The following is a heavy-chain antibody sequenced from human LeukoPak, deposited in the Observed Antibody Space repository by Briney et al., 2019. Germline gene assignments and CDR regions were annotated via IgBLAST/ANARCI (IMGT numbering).Heavy chain of an antibody. CDR1: GFTFSSYG. D-gene: IGHD2-15*01. CDR2: IWYDGSNK. CDR3: ARDRTVVVAATPYNWFDP. V-gene: IGHV3-33*01. Sequence: PGRSLRLSCAASGFTFSSYGMHWVRQAPGKGLEWVAVIWYDGSNKYYADSVKGRFTISRDNSKNTLYLQMNSLRAEDTAVYYCARDRTVVVAATPYNWFDPWGQGTLVTVSS. J-gene: IGHJ5*02.